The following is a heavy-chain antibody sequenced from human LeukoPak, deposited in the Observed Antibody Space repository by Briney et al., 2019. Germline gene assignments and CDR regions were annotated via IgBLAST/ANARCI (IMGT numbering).Heavy chain of an antibody. V-gene: IGHV3-21*01. Sequence: GGSLRLSCAASGFTFSSYSMNWVRQAPGKGLEWVSSISTSSSYKYYADSLKGRSTISRDNAKNSLYLQMNSLGAEDTAVYYCARVAMYYYDSSGYSSAFDIWGQGTMVAVSS. CDR2: ISTSSSYK. D-gene: IGHD3-22*01. CDR3: ARVAMYYYDSSGYSSAFDI. CDR1: GFTFSSYS. J-gene: IGHJ3*02.